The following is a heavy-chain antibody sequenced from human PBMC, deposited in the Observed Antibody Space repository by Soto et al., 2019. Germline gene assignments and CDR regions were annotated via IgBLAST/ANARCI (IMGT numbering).Heavy chain of an antibody. CDR3: ARGRGGIAVAGTVFAFDI. CDR1: GFTFSSYA. Sequence: ESGGGLVQPGGSLRLSCAASGFTFSSYAMHWVRQAPGKGLEYVSAISSNGGSTYYANSVKGRFTISRDNSKNTLYLQMGSLRAEDMAVYYCARGRGGIAVAGTVFAFDIWGQGTMVTVSS. V-gene: IGHV3-64*01. CDR2: ISSNGGST. D-gene: IGHD6-19*01. J-gene: IGHJ3*02.